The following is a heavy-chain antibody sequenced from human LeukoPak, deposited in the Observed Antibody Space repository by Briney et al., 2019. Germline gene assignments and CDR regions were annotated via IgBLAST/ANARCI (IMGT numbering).Heavy chain of an antibody. V-gene: IGHV3-74*01. Sequence: PGGSLRLSCVASEFTFSNYWIQWVRQPPGKGLVWVSRIRYDGIVTNYADSVEGRFTISRDNAKNTVHLQMNSLRDDDTAVYYCARANPADFNLWGRGTLVTVSS. CDR2: IRYDGIVT. J-gene: IGHJ2*01. D-gene: IGHD1-14*01. CDR3: ARANPADFNL. CDR1: EFTFSNYW.